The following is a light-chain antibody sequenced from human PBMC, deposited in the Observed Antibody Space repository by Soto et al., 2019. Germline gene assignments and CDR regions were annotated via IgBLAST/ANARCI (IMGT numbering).Light chain of an antibody. V-gene: IGKV3-15*01. CDR2: DTS. CDR3: QQYNIWRSIS. CDR1: QSVGNN. J-gene: IGKJ5*01. Sequence: EIVMPQSPATLSVSPGERATLSCRASQSVGNNLAWYRQKSGQAPRLLIYDTSTRVAGIPARFTGSGSGTDFTLTISSLQSEGFAVYYCQQYNIWRSISFGQGTRLEIK.